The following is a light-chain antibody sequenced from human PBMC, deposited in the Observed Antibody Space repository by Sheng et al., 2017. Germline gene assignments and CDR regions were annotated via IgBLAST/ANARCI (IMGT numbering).Light chain of an antibody. CDR1: SSNIGKND. V-gene: IGLV1-51*01. Sequence: QSVLTQPPSVSAAPGQKVTISCSGGSSNIGKNDVSWFQHLPGTAPKLLIYDNSKRPSGTPDRFSGSKSGTSATLGITGLQTGDEADYFCGAWDTSLSIGVFGGGTKLTVL. CDR2: DNS. J-gene: IGLJ2*01. CDR3: GAWDTSLSIGV.